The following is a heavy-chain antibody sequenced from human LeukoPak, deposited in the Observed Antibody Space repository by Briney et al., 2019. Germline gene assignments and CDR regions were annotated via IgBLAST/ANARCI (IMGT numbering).Heavy chain of an antibody. Sequence: GGSLRLSCAASGFTLRSYNMNWVRQAPGKGLEWVSYIISGSSSIYYADSVKGRFTISRDNAKISLYLQMNSLRDEDTAVYYCARDPWGIAEAERDSWGQGALVTVSS. D-gene: IGHD6-19*01. J-gene: IGHJ4*02. V-gene: IGHV3-48*02. CDR1: GFTLRSYN. CDR3: ARDPWGIAEAERDS. CDR2: IISGSSSI.